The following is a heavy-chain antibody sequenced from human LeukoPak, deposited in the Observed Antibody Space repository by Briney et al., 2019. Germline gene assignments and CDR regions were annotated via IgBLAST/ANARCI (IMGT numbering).Heavy chain of an antibody. CDR2: ISGSGGST. CDR1: GFTFSSYA. J-gene: IGHJ4*02. V-gene: IGHV3-23*01. CDR3: AKVTYYCGSGSYYTRPFDY. Sequence: GGSLRLSCAASGFTFSSYAMSWVRQAPGKGLEWVSAISGSGGSTYYADSVKGRFTISRDNSKNTLYLQMNSLRAEDTAVYYCAKVTYYCGSGSYYTRPFDYWGQGTLVTVSS. D-gene: IGHD3-10*01.